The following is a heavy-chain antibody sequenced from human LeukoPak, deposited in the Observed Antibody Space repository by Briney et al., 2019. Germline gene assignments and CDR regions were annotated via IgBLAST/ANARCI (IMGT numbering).Heavy chain of an antibody. CDR2: ISGYNGNT. CDR1: GYTFTIYG. V-gene: IGHV1-18*01. Sequence: GASVKVSCTASGYTFTIYGMCWVRQAPVQGLEWMGWISGYNGNTNYAQKLQDRVTMTTDTSTSTAYMELRSLRSDDTAVYYCARAWNGCSDYWGQGTLVTVSS. D-gene: IGHD4/OR15-4a*01. CDR3: ARAWNGCSDY. J-gene: IGHJ4*02.